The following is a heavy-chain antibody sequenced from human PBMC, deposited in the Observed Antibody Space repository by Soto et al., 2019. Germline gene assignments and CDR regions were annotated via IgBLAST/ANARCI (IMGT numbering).Heavy chain of an antibody. Sequence: GGSLRLSCAASGFTFDYYAMTWVRLAPGKGLEWVSAISGSGVSTYYADSVKGRFTISRDNSRDTLCLQMDSLRADDTAIYYCAKDRAGNLYFDYWGQGTLVTVSS. CDR3: AKDRAGNLYFDY. CDR2: ISGSGVST. CDR1: GFTFDYYA. J-gene: IGHJ4*02. V-gene: IGHV3-23*01.